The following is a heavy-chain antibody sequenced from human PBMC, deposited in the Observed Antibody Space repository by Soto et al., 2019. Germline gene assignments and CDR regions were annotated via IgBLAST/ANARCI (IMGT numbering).Heavy chain of an antibody. D-gene: IGHD6-13*01. CDR1: GFTFSDFA. CDR3: AGDGTDRLSNSWYFFDC. V-gene: IGHV3-23*01. CDR2: ISGRGGGT. Sequence: GGSLRLPCAASGFTFSDFAMSWVRQAPAKRQAWVSTISGRGGGTYFAASVKGRFTISRDNSKHSLYLQMNSRRADDTAVYYCAGDGTDRLSNSWYFFDCWCRGGPGAVAS. J-gene: IGHJ5*01.